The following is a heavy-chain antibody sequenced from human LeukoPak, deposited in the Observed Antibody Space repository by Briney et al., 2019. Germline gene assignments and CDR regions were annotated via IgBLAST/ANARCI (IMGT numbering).Heavy chain of an antibody. CDR3: ARDKLGLGELSLYDE. V-gene: IGHV1-2*02. CDR1: GYTLTGHS. Sequence: ASVKVSCKASGYTLTGHSMHWVRQAPGQGLEWMGWMNPNSGGTKYTRKFQGRVTMTRDTSISTAYMELSRLTSDDTAMYYCARDKLGLGELSLYDEWGQGPQVRVSS. D-gene: IGHD3-16*02. J-gene: IGHJ4*02. CDR2: MNPNSGGT.